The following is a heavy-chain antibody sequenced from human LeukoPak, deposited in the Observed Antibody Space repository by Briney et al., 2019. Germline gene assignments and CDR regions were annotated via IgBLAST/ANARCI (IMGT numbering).Heavy chain of an antibody. CDR3: ARGVQLWQVGAEYYFDY. D-gene: IGHD5-18*01. CDR2: IIPIFGTA. CDR1: VGTFSRYA. V-gene: IGHV1-69*01. J-gene: IGHJ4*02. Sequence: GASVKVSCKAAVGTFSRYAISWVRPAPGQGREWMGGIIPIFGTASYAQKFQGRVTITPDESTSTAYMELSSLRSEDTAEYYCARGVQLWQVGAEYYFDYWGQGTLVTVSS.